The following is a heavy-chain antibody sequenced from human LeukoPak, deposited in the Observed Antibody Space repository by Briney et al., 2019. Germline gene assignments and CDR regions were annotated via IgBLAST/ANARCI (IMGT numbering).Heavy chain of an antibody. V-gene: IGHV3-30*04. Sequence: GRSLRLSCAASGFTFSSYAMHWVRQAPGKGLEWVAVISYDGSNKYYADSVKGRFTISRDNSKNTLYLQMNSLRAEDTAVYYCAKEEGVYGSGSLDYWGQGTLVTVSS. D-gene: IGHD3-10*01. CDR3: AKEEGVYGSGSLDY. J-gene: IGHJ4*02. CDR2: ISYDGSNK. CDR1: GFTFSSYA.